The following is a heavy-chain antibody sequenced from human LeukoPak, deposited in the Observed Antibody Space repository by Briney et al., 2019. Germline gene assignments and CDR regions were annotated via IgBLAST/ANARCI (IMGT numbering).Heavy chain of an antibody. CDR3: ARLGSGWLFDY. CDR2: ISGSGGST. J-gene: IGHJ4*02. V-gene: IGHV3-23*01. D-gene: IGHD6-19*01. CDR1: GFTFSSYA. Sequence: GGSLRLSCAASGFTFSSYAMSWVRQAPGKGLEWVSAISGSGGSTYYADSVKGRFTISRDNSKNTVDLQMNSLRAEDTAVYYCARLGSGWLFDYWGQGTLVTVSS.